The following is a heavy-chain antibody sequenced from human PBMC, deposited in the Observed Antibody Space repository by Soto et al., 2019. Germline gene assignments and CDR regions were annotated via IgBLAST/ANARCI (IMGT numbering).Heavy chain of an antibody. V-gene: IGHV4-59*08. J-gene: IGHJ4*02. Sequence: SETLSLTCNVSGGAISSFYWTWVRQTPGKGLESIGYITYSGSTSYNPSLESRAAISVDTSKNQFYLKLSSVTDADTAVYYCARAKSPFDYWGQGTLVTVSS. CDR2: ITYSGST. CDR1: GGAISSFY. CDR3: ARAKSPFDY.